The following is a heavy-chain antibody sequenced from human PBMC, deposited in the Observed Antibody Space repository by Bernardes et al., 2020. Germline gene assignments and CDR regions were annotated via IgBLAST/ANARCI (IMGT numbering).Heavy chain of an antibody. CDR2: ISGSGGST. J-gene: IGHJ6*04. V-gene: IGHV3-23*01. CDR1: GFTFSSYA. CDR3: AKEHVIGNSGYGWGYYYYGMDV. D-gene: IGHD5-12*01. Sequence: GGSLRLSCAASGFTFSSYAISWVRQAPGKGLEWVSAISGSGGSTYYADSVKGRFTISRDNSKNTLYLQMNSLRAEDTAVYYCAKEHVIGNSGYGWGYYYYGMDVWGKGTTVTVSS.